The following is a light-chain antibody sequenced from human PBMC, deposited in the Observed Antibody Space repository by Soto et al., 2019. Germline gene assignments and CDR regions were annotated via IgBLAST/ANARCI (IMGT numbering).Light chain of an antibody. J-gene: IGLJ1*01. CDR1: SSYFDDYNY. V-gene: IGLV2-14*01. CDR3: SSHTSSNTLV. Sequence: SALNQAASLSWAPGQAITISFTGNSSYFDDYNYVSWYQQHPGKAPKLMIYDVTNRPSGVSSRFSGSKSGNTASLTISGIQAEDEADYYCSSHTSSNTLVFGIGTKVTVL. CDR2: DVT.